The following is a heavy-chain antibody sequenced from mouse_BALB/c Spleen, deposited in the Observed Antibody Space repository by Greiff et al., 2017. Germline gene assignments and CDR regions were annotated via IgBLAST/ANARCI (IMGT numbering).Heavy chain of an antibody. D-gene: IGHD1-1*01. CDR2: ISTYYGDA. Sequence: QVQLQQSGAELVRPGVSVKISCKGSGYTFTDYAMHWVKQSHAKSLEWIGVISTYYGDASYNQKFKGKATMTVDKSSSTAYMELARLTSEDSAIYYCALSSKNFDYWGQGTTLTVSS. CDR1: GYTFTDYA. V-gene: IGHV1S137*01. CDR3: ALSSKNFDY. J-gene: IGHJ2*01.